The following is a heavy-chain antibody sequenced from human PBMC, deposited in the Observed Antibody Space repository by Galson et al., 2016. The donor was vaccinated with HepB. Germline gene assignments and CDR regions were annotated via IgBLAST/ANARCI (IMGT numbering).Heavy chain of an antibody. V-gene: IGHV1-69*13. CDR2: IIPIFGTA. CDR3: ASSGDLGDLYCSSTSCPPDYYGMDV. CDR1: GGTFSSYA. J-gene: IGHJ6*02. D-gene: IGHD2-2*01. Sequence: VKVSCKASGGTFSSYAISWVRQAPGQGLEWMGGIIPIFGTANYAQKFQGRVTITADKSTSTAYMELSSLRSEDTAVYYCASSGDLGDLYCSSTSCPPDYYGMDVWGQGTTVTVSS.